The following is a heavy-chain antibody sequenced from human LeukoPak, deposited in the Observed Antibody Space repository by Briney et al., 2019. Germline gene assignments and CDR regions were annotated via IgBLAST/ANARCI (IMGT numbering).Heavy chain of an antibody. Sequence: SETLSLTCTVSGGSISSGGYYWSWIRQHPGKGLEWIGYIYYSGSTYYNPSLKSRVTISVDTSKNQFSLKLSSVTAADTAVYYCARDQGLYGGYSQHWGQGTLVTVSS. D-gene: IGHD4-17*01. CDR3: ARDQGLYGGYSQH. V-gene: IGHV4-31*03. CDR1: GGSISSGGYY. J-gene: IGHJ1*01. CDR2: IYYSGST.